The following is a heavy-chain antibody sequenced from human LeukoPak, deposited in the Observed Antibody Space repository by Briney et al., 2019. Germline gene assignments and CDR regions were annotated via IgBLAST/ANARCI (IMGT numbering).Heavy chain of an antibody. D-gene: IGHD5-12*01. J-gene: IGHJ4*02. CDR3: ARFPSDWGNSGYDSL. CDR2: INQDGSER. V-gene: IGHV3-7*01. Sequence: GGSLRLSCTASGFTLSSYWMIWVREAPGKGLECVANINQDGSERYYVDSAKGRFTISRENAKNLLYLQMSSLRAEDTAVYYCARFPSDWGNSGYDSLWGQGTLVTVSS. CDR1: GFTLSSYW.